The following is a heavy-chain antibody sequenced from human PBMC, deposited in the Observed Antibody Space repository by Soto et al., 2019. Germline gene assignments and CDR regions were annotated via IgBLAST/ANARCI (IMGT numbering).Heavy chain of an antibody. D-gene: IGHD3-10*01. Sequence: SLSCEASGMTLSAYGMHWVRQVPGQGLVWVSRISTDGRSTTYADSVKGRFTIARDNGKNTLYLQMNNLRAEDTAVYYCARAPITMVNHTLDYWGRGAPVTVSS. CDR2: ISTDGRST. J-gene: IGHJ4*02. CDR3: ARAPITMVNHTLDY. CDR1: GMTLSAYG. V-gene: IGHV3-74*01.